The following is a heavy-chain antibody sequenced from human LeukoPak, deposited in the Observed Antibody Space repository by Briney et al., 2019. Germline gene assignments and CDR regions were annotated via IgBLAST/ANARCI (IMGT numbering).Heavy chain of an antibody. D-gene: IGHD6-19*01. CDR1: GFTFSNYW. J-gene: IGHJ4*02. CDR3: ARVSLSSGCLSN. V-gene: IGHV3-74*01. Sequence: GGSLRLSCAASGFTFSNYWMHWVRQAPGKGLVWVSRISSDESITSYADSVKGRFTISRDNAKNTLSLQMNGLRAEDTAVYYCARVSLSSGCLSNWGQGTLVTVSS. CDR2: ISSDESIT.